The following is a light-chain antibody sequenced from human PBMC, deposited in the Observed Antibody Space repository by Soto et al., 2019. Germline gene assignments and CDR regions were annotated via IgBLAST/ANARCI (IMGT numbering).Light chain of an antibody. Sequence: DIQMTQSPSTLSGSVGDRVTITCRASQTISSWLAWYQQKPGKAPKLLIYKASTLKSGVPSRFSGSGSGTEFTLTISSLQPDDFATYFCLQHHNYPRTFGQGTKVDIK. CDR2: KAS. J-gene: IGKJ1*01. CDR3: LQHHNYPRT. CDR1: QTISSW. V-gene: IGKV1-5*03.